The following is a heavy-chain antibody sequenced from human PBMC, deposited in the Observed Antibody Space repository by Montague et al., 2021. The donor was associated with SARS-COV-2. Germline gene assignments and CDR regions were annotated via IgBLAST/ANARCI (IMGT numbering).Heavy chain of an antibody. Sequence: VKTTETLTLTCTFSGFSLSTSGVGVGWIRQPPGKALEWLALIYWNDDKRYSPSLKSRLTITKDTSKNQVVLTMTNMDPVDTATYYCAHAVAGTYYYYMDVWGKGTTVTVSS. D-gene: IGHD6-19*01. V-gene: IGHV2-5*01. CDR1: GFSLSTSGVG. CDR2: IYWNDDK. J-gene: IGHJ6*03. CDR3: AHAVAGTYYYYMDV.